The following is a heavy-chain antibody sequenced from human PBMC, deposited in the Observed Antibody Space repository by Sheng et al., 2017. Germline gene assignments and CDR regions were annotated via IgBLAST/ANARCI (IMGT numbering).Heavy chain of an antibody. CDR3: ARAKASQLWLGAFDI. CDR1: GYTFTGYY. Sequence: QVQLVQSGAEVKKPGASVKVSCKASGYTFTGYYIHWVRQAPGQGLEWMGWINPNSSGTNYAQRFQGSVTMTRDTSISTAYMEVRRLRSDDTAVYFCARAKASQLWLGAFDIWGRGTMVTVSS. CDR2: INPNSSGT. V-gene: IGHV1-2*02. J-gene: IGHJ3*02. D-gene: IGHD5-18*01.